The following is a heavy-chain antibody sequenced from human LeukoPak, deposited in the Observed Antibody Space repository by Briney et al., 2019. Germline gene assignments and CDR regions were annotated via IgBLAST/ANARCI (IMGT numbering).Heavy chain of an antibody. CDR3: ASDYSSSFYFDY. J-gene: IGHJ4*02. D-gene: IGHD6-6*01. V-gene: IGHV3-30*04. CDR1: GFTFSSYA. Sequence: PGGSLRLSCAASGFTFSSYAMHWVRQAPGKGLEWVAVISYDGSNKYYADSVKGRFTISRDNSKNTLYLQMNSLRAEDTAVYYCASDYSSSFYFDYWGQGTLVTVSS. CDR2: ISYDGSNK.